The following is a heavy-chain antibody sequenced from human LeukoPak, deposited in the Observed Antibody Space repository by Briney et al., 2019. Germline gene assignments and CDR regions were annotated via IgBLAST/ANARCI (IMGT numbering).Heavy chain of an antibody. Sequence: ASVKVSCKASGYPFSTYDINWVRQATGQGLEWMGWMNPNSGNTGYAQKFQGRVTITRNTSISTAYMELSSLRSEDTAVYYCARGTGVTLYYDFWSGPPRYYYYYMDVWGKGTTVTVSS. J-gene: IGHJ6*03. V-gene: IGHV1-8*01. CDR3: ARGTGVTLYYDFWSGPPRYYYYYMDV. CDR1: GYPFSTYD. D-gene: IGHD3-3*01. CDR2: MNPNSGNT.